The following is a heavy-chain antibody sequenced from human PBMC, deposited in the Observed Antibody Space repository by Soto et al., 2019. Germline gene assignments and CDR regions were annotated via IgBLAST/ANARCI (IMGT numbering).Heavy chain of an antibody. J-gene: IGHJ6*02. D-gene: IGHD4-17*01. CDR2: IYYSGNT. CDR3: ARAAVTHERYHYGMDV. Sequence: ETLSLTCTVSGGSISSYYWSWIRQSPGKGLEWIGCIYYSGNTYYNPSLKSRVTISVNTSKNQFSLRLTSVTAADTAVYYCARAAVTHERYHYGMDVWGQGTTVTVSS. CDR1: GGSISSYY. V-gene: IGHV4-59*01.